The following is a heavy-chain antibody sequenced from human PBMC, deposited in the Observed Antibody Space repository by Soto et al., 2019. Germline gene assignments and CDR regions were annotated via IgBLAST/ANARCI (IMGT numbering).Heavy chain of an antibody. CDR2: IIPIFGTA. D-gene: IGHD2-2*02. CDR3: ARVLGYCSSTSCYTRNWFDP. Sequence: QVQLVQSGAEVKKPGSSVKVSCKASGGTFSSYAISWVRQAPGQGLEWMGGIIPIFGTANYAQKFQGRVTITAAESTRTAYMELSSLGSEDTAVYYCARVLGYCSSTSCYTRNWFDPWGQGTLVTVSS. CDR1: GGTFSSYA. J-gene: IGHJ5*02. V-gene: IGHV1-69*01.